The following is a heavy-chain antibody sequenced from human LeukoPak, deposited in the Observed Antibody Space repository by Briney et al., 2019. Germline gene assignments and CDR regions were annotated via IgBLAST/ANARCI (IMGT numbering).Heavy chain of an antibody. CDR1: GYTFTSYG. D-gene: IGHD3-3*01. Sequence: ASVKVSCKAPGYTFTSYGISWVRQAPGQGLEWMGWISAYNGNTNYAQKLQGRVTMTTDTSTSTAYMELRSLRSDDTAVYYCARFLSPYYDGPPALDAFDIWGQGTMVTVSS. V-gene: IGHV1-18*01. J-gene: IGHJ3*02. CDR2: ISAYNGNT. CDR3: ARFLSPYYDGPPALDAFDI.